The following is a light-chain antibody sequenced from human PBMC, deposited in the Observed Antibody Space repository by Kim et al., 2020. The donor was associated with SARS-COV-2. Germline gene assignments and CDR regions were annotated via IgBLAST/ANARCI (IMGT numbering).Light chain of an antibody. V-gene: IGKV1-5*03. CDR3: QHYIRFPYT. CDR2: LAS. Sequence: SASGGDRVNITCRASESIGNWLGWYQQKTGKAPKLLIYLASTLESGVPSRFRGRGSGTEFTLTITSLQPDDFATYYCQHYIRFPYTFGQGTKLEIK. CDR1: ESIGNW. J-gene: IGKJ2*01.